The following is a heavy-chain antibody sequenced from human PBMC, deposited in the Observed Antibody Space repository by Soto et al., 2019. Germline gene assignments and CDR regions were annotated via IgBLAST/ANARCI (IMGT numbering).Heavy chain of an antibody. Sequence: GESLKISCKGSGYSFTSYWISWVRQMPGKGLEGMGRIDPSDTYTNYSPSFQGHVTISADKSISTAYLQWSSLKASDTAMYYCARPRYYYGSGSYYYSMDVWGQGTTVTVSS. CDR2: IDPSDTYT. V-gene: IGHV5-10-1*01. CDR3: ARPRYYYGSGSYYYSMDV. J-gene: IGHJ6*02. CDR1: GYSFTSYW. D-gene: IGHD3-10*01.